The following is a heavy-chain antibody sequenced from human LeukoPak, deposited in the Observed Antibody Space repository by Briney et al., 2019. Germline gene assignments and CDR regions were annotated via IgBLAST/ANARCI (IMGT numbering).Heavy chain of an antibody. CDR3: ARISALLWPPGRGFDI. CDR1: GGSINNYY. Sequence: SETLSLTCAISGGSINNYYWSWIRQPPGKGLEWIGYIYYSGTTNYNPSLKSRVTISLDTSKNQFSLRLTSVTAADTAVYYCARISALLWPPGRGFDIWGQGTMVTVS. J-gene: IGHJ3*02. V-gene: IGHV4-59*12. D-gene: IGHD3-10*01. CDR2: IYYSGTT.